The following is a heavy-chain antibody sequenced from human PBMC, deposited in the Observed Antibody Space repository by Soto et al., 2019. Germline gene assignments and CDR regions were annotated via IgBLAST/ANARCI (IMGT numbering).Heavy chain of an antibody. CDR3: TDIVTGGVT. Sequence: QITLKESGPTLVKPTQTLTLTCTISGFSLITSGVGVGWIRQPPGKALEWLALIYWDDDKRYSPSLKSRLTTTNDASTIQAVLTMTSMDPVDTATYYSTDIVTGGVTWGRGALVTVSS. J-gene: IGHJ5*02. CDR1: GFSLITSGVG. D-gene: IGHD3-16*01. V-gene: IGHV2-5*02. CDR2: IYWDDDK.